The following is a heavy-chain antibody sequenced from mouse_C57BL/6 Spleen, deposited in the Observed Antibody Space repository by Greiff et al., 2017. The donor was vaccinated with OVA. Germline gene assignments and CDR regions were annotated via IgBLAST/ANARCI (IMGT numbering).Heavy chain of an antibody. J-gene: IGHJ1*03. Sequence: VQLQQSGAELVRPGASVKMSCKASGYTFTSYTMHWVKQRPGQGLEWIGYINPSSGYTKYNQKFKDKATLTADKSSSTAYMQLSSLTSEDSAVYYCAREGYGGEYFDVWGTGTTVTVSS. CDR1: GYTFTSYT. CDR3: AREGYGGEYFDV. V-gene: IGHV1-4*01. CDR2: INPSSGYT. D-gene: IGHD1-1*02.